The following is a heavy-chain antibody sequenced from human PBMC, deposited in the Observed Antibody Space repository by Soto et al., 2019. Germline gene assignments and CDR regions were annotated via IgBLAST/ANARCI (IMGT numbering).Heavy chain of an antibody. V-gene: IGHV3-15*01. CDR3: TSTLRKITIFGLSTSMDV. Sequence: GGSLRLSCAASGFTFSNAWMSWVRQAPGKGLEWVGRIKSKTDGGTTDYAAPVKGRFTISRDDSKNTLYLQMNSLKTEDTAVYYCTSTLRKITIFGLSTSMDVWGQGTTVTVSS. CDR1: GFTFSNAW. CDR2: IKSKTDGGTT. J-gene: IGHJ6*02. D-gene: IGHD3-3*01.